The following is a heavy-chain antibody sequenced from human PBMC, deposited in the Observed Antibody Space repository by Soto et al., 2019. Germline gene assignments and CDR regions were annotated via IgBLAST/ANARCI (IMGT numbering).Heavy chain of an antibody. Sequence: SGPTLVNPTQTLTLTCTFSGFSLSTSGMCVSWIRQPPGKALEWLALIDWDDDKYYSTSLKTRLTISKDTSKNQVVLTMTNMDPVDTATYYCARIVVEYYYDSSGYYHIPDYWGQGTLLTVSS. J-gene: IGHJ4*02. CDR1: GFSLSTSGMC. CDR3: ARIVVEYYYDSSGYYHIPDY. D-gene: IGHD3-22*01. CDR2: IDWDDDK. V-gene: IGHV2-70*01.